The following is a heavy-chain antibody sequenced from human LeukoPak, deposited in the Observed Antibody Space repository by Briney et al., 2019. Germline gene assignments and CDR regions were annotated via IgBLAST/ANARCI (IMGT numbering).Heavy chain of an antibody. CDR1: GGSISSSSHY. D-gene: IGHD4-17*01. V-gene: IGHV4-39*01. CDR3: AISSLRTYNWFDP. CDR2: IYYSGST. J-gene: IGHJ5*02. Sequence: SETLSLTCTVSGGSISSSSHYWGWIRQPPGKGLEWIGSIYYSGSTYYNPSLKSRVTISVDTSKNQFSLKLSSVTAADTAVYYCAISSLRTYNWFDPWGQGTLVTVSS.